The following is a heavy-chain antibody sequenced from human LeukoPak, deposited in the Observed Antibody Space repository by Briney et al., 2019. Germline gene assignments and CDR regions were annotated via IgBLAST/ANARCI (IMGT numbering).Heavy chain of an antibody. V-gene: IGHV3-64D*06. CDR1: GFTFSSYA. J-gene: IGHJ4*02. D-gene: IGHD1-1*01. Sequence: GGSLRLSCSASGFTFSSYAIQWVRQAPGKGLEYVSAISSNGGSIYYADSVKGRFTISGDNSKNTLYLQMSSLRAEDTAVYYCVPPPNELALHSWGQGTLVSVSS. CDR2: ISSNGGSI. CDR3: VPPPNELALHS.